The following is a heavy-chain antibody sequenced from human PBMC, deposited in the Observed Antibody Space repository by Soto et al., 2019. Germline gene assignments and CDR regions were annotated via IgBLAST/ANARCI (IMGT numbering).Heavy chain of an antibody. V-gene: IGHV3-21*01. CDR3: ARSSSSWYHFDY. CDR2: ISSSSSYI. J-gene: IGHJ4*02. D-gene: IGHD6-13*01. CDR1: GFTFSSYD. Sequence: PGGSLRLSCTASGFTFSSYDMTWVRQAPGKGLEWVSSISSSSSYIYYADSVKGRFTISRDNAKNSLYLQMNSLRAEDTAVYYCARSSSSWYHFDYWGQGTQVTVSS.